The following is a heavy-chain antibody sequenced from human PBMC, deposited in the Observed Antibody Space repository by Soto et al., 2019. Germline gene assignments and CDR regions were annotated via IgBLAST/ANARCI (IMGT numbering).Heavy chain of an antibody. D-gene: IGHD3-10*02. CDR3: ARAPTRMFGELFGWFDP. CDR2: IYYSGST. CDR1: GGSISSSSYY. V-gene: IGHV4-61*05. Sequence: SETLSLTCTVSGGSISSSSYYWGWIRQPPGKGLEWIGYIYYSGSTNYNPSLKSRVTISVDTSKNQFSLKLSSVTAADTAVYYCARAPTRMFGELFGWFDPWGQGTLVTVSS. J-gene: IGHJ5*02.